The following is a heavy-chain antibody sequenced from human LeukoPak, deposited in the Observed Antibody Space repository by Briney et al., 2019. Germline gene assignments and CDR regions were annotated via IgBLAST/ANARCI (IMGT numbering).Heavy chain of an antibody. CDR2: LYYSGST. D-gene: IGHD6-25*01. CDR1: GGSISSADYY. Sequence: PSETLSLTCTVSGGSISSADYYWSWIRQPPGKGLEWIGYLYYSGSTYYNPSLKSRVTISIDTSKNQFSLKMNSVTAADTAVYYCARGSDRFGPWGQGTLVTVSS. CDR3: ARGSDRFGP. J-gene: IGHJ5*02. V-gene: IGHV4-30-4*08.